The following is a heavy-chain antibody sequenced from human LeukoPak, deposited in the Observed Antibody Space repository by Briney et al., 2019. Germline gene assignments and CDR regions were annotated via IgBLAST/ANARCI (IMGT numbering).Heavy chain of an antibody. CDR1: GYTFTSYD. J-gene: IGHJ4*02. CDR3: ARGLESLLWFGAPNDFDY. V-gene: IGHV1-8*03. D-gene: IGHD3-10*01. Sequence: ASVKVSCKASGYTFTSYDINWVRQATGQGLEWMGWMNPNSGNTGYAQKFQGRVTITRNTSISTAYMELSSLRSEDTAVYYCARGLESLLWFGAPNDFDYWGQGTLVTVSS. CDR2: MNPNSGNT.